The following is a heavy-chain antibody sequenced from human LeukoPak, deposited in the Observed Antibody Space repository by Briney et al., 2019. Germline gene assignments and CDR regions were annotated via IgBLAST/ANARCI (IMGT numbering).Heavy chain of an antibody. J-gene: IGHJ4*02. D-gene: IGHD2-15*01. CDR2: ISYDGSNK. V-gene: IGHV3-30*18. CDR1: GFNFSSYG. Sequence: GGSLRLSCSASGFNFSSYGMHWVRQAPGKGLEWVAVISYDGSNKYYADSVKGRFTMSRDNSKNTLYLQMNSLRVEDTAVYYCAKSGLNRFDYWGQGTLVTVSS. CDR3: AKSGLNRFDY.